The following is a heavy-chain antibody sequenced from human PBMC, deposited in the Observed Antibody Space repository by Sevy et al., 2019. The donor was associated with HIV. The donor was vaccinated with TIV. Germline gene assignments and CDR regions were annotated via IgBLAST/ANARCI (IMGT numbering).Heavy chain of an antibody. CDR1: GFTLSNCN. D-gene: IGHD1-26*01. J-gene: IGHJ4*02. CDR2: IRSGDDTI. CDR3: AKDRWDTTSPSRALDF. V-gene: IGHV3-48*02. Sequence: GGSLRLSCAASGFTLSNCNMNWVRQAPGKGLEWISYIRSGDDTIYYAQSVKGRVTFSRDNAKNSLYLQMDSLTDEDTAVYYCAKDRWDTTSPSRALDFWGRGTLVTVSS.